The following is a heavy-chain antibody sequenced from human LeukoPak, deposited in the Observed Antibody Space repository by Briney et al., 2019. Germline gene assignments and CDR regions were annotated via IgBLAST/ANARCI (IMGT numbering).Heavy chain of an antibody. CDR2: ISYDGSNK. CDR3: AKLRRWFGEWGAFDI. CDR1: GFTFSSYG. J-gene: IGHJ3*02. V-gene: IGHV3-30*18. D-gene: IGHD3-10*01. Sequence: PGGSLRLSCAASGFTFSSYGMHWVRQAPGKGLEWVAVISYDGSNKYYADSVKGRFTISRDNSKSTLSLQMNSLRADDTAVYYCAKLRRWFGEWGAFDIWGQGTMVTVSS.